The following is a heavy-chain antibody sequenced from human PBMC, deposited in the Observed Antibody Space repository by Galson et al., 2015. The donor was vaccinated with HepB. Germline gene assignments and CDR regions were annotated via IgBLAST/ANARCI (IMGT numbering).Heavy chain of an antibody. J-gene: IGHJ3*02. V-gene: IGHV4-31*03. CDR2: IYYSGST. CDR1: GGSISSGGYY. CDR3: ARGAERQDAFDI. Sequence: LSLTCTVSGGSISSGGYYWSWIRQHPGKGLEWIGYIYYSGSTYYNPSLKSRVTISVDTSKNQFSLKLSSVTAADTAVYYCARGAERQDAFDIWGQGTMVTVSS.